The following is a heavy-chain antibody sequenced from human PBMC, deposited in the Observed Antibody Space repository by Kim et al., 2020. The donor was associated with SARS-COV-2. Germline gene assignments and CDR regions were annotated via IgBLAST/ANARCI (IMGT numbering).Heavy chain of an antibody. CDR1: GGSISSSNYY. Sequence: SETLSLTCTVSGGSISSSNYYWGWKRQRPGKGLEWLGSIYYSGSTYYKPSLKSRATISVDTSKNQFSLKLSFVTGADTAVYYCAKQRGYSYERGWFDPWGQGTLVTVSS. J-gene: IGHJ5*02. D-gene: IGHD5-18*01. CDR3: AKQRGYSYERGWFDP. CDR2: IYYSGST. V-gene: IGHV4-39*01.